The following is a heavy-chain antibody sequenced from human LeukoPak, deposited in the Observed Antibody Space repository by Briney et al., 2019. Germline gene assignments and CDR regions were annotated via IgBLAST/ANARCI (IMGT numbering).Heavy chain of an antibody. CDR2: INPNSGGT. CDR3: ARAMGDFDY. D-gene: IGHD1-26*01. CDR1: GYTFTGYY. Sequence: ASVKVSCKASGYTFTGYYMNWVRQAPGQGLEWMGWINPNSGGTNYAQKVQGRVTMTRDTSISTAYMELSRLRSDDTAVYYCARAMGDFDYWGQGTLVTVSS. J-gene: IGHJ4*02. V-gene: IGHV1-2*02.